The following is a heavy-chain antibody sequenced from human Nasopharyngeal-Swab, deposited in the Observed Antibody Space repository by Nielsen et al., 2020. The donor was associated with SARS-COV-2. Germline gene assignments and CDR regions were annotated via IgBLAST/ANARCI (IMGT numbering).Heavy chain of an antibody. D-gene: IGHD5-18*01. CDR3: TTDTAMVFDAFDI. J-gene: IGHJ3*02. V-gene: IGHV3-21*01. CDR2: ISSSSSYI. CDR1: GFTFSSYS. Sequence: GESLKISCAASGFTFSSYSMNWVRQAPGKGLEWVSSISSSSSYIYYADSVKGRFTISRDNAKNSLYLQMNSLRAEDTAVYYCTTDTAMVFDAFDIWGQGTMVTVSS.